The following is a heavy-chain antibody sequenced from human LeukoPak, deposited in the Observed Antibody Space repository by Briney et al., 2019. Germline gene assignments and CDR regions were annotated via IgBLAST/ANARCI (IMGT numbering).Heavy chain of an antibody. Sequence: GSLRLSCADSGFTFNSHMHWVRQAPGEGLEWVAAISYDGSNKKYGDSVKGRFTISSDNSKNTLYLQMNSLRPEDTAVYYCARQSSVTRSGLDSWGQGTLVTVSS. CDR1: GFTFNSH. D-gene: IGHD4-17*01. CDR2: ISYDGSNK. V-gene: IGHV3-30*04. CDR3: ARQSSVTRSGLDS. J-gene: IGHJ4*02.